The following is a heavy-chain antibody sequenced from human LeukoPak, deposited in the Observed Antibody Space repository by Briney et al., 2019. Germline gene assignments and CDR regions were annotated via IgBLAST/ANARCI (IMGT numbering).Heavy chain of an antibody. CDR2: ISYDETNK. Sequence: GRSLRLSCAASGFSFSTYAMHWVRQAPGKGLEWVAVISYDETNKYYADSVQGRFTISRDNAKNTLYLQMNSLRAEDTAVYYCWVPATAGEDDYWGQGTLVTVSS. CDR3: WVPATAGEDDY. CDR1: GFSFSTYA. D-gene: IGHD2-2*01. V-gene: IGHV3-30*04. J-gene: IGHJ4*02.